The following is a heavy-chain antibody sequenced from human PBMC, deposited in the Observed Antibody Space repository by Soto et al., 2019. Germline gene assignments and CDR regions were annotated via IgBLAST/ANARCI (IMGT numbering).Heavy chain of an antibody. CDR3: ARDAPPTVVTPCGGMDV. J-gene: IGHJ6*02. D-gene: IGHD2-21*02. CDR1: GFTFSSYA. CDR2: ISYDGSNK. V-gene: IGHV3-30-3*01. Sequence: QVQLVESGGGVVQPGRSLRLSCAASGFTFSSYAMHWVRQAPGKGLEWVAVISYDGSNKYYADSVKGRFTISRDNSKTTLYLQMNSLRAEDTAVYCCARDAPPTVVTPCGGMDVWGQGTTVTVSS.